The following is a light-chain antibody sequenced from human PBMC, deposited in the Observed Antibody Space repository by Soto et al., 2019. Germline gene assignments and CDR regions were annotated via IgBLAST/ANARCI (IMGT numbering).Light chain of an antibody. V-gene: IGKV1-33*01. CDR3: QQYDNLFT. J-gene: IGKJ3*01. CDR1: QDISNY. Sequence: DIQMTQSPSSLSASVGDRVTITCQASQDISNYLNWYQQKPGKAPKLLIYDASNLETGVPSRFSGSGYVTDFTFTISILQPEDIATYYCQQYDNLFTFGPGTKVDIK. CDR2: DAS.